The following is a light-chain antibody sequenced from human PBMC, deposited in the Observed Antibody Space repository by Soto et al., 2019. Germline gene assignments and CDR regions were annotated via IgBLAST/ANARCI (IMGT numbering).Light chain of an antibody. CDR3: AAWDDSLTGRV. Sequence: QSVLTQPASASGTLGQRVIISCSGSNSNIGPNLVYWYQQLPGTAPRLLIYSNDQRPSGVPDRFSGSKSGTSASLAISGLRSEDEADYYCAAWDDSLTGRVFGGGTKLTVL. V-gene: IGLV1-47*01. CDR2: SND. CDR1: NSNIGPNL. J-gene: IGLJ3*02.